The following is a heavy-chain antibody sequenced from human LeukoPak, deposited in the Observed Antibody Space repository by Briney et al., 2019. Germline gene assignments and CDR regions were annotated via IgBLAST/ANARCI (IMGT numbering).Heavy chain of an antibody. V-gene: IGHV4-34*01. D-gene: IGHD3-22*01. CDR3: ARMGYYDSSGYNWDY. CDR2: INHSGST. J-gene: IGHJ4*02. CDR1: GGSFSGYY. Sequence: SETLSLTCAVYGGSFSGYYWSWIRQPPGKGLEWIGEINHSGSTNYNPSLKSRVTISVDTSENQFSLKLSSVTAADTAVYYCARMGYYDSSGYNWDYWGQGTLVTVSS.